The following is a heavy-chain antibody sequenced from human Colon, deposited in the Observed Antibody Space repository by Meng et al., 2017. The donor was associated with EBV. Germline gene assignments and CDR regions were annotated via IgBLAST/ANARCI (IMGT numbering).Heavy chain of an antibody. CDR2: IYYSGST. J-gene: IGHJ4*02. CDR1: GGSTRSGPYC. V-gene: IGHV4-39*01. D-gene: IGHD3-10*01. Sequence: QVQLQGSAPVLVKPSKTLSLTCTASGGSTRSGPYCWAWIRQPHGKGLEWIGSIYYSGSTYYNPSLKSRVTISVDSSKNQFSLKLTSVTAADTSLYYCSSYTSFSGSYYNGIDYWGQGTLVTVSS. CDR3: SSYTSFSGSYYNGIDY.